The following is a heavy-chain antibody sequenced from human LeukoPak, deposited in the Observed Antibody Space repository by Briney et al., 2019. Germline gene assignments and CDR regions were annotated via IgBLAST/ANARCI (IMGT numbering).Heavy chain of an antibody. D-gene: IGHD6-19*01. CDR1: GFTFSSYG. J-gene: IGHJ6*02. CDR3: ARDSGSIAVVLSLLYYYYGMDV. CDR2: IRYDGSNK. Sequence: GGSLRLSCAASGFTFSSYGMHWVRQAPGKGLEWVAFIRYDGSNKYYADSVKGRFTISRDNSKSTLYLQMNSLRAEDTAVYYCARDSGSIAVVLSLLYYYYGMDVWGQGTTVTVSS. V-gene: IGHV3-30*02.